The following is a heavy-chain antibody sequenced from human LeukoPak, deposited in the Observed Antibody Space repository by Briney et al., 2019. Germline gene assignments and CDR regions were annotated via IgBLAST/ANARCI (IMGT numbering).Heavy chain of an antibody. CDR3: ARGLGWKVATMGLFYMDV. CDR1: GGSFSGYD. CDR2: INDGGDT. J-gene: IGHJ6*03. V-gene: IGHV4-34*01. Sequence: PSETLSLTCGVSGGSFSGYDWSWDRQPPGKGLEWIGEINDGGDTNYNPSLKNRVTISVDTSKNQFSLKVKFVTAADTAVYYCARGLGWKVATMGLFYMDVWGEGTPVTVSS. D-gene: IGHD5-24*01.